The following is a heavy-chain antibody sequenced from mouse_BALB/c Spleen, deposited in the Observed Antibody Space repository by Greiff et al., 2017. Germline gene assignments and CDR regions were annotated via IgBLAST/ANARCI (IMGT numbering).Heavy chain of an antibody. D-gene: IGHD2-3*01. V-gene: IGHV7-3*02. CDR1: GFTFTDYY. CDR2: IRNKANGYTT. CDR3: ARDRSGYYGAMDY. J-gene: IGHJ4*01. Sequence: EVQLQESGGGLVQPGGSLRLSCATSGFTFTDYYMSWVRQPPGKALEWLGFIRNKANGYTTEYSASVKGRFTISRDNSQSILYLQMNTLRAEDSATYYCARDRSGYYGAMDYWGQGTSVTVSS.